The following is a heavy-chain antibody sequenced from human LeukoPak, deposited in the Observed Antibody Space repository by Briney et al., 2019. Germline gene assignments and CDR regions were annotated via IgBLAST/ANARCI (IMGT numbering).Heavy chain of an antibody. D-gene: IGHD6-19*01. J-gene: IGHJ4*02. CDR1: GGTFISYA. V-gene: IGHV1-69*04. CDR3: ARGKIAVAASYYFDY. Sequence: GSSVTVSCKASGGTFISYAISWVRQAPGQGLEWMGRIIPILGIANYAQKFQGRVTITADKSTSTAYMELSSLRSEDTAVYYCARGKIAVAASYYFDYWGQGTLVTVSP. CDR2: IIPILGIA.